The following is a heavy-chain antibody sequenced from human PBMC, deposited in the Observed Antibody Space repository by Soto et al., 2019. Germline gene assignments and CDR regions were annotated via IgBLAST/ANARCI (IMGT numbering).Heavy chain of an antibody. D-gene: IGHD6-19*01. CDR1: GYTFTSYG. CDR2: ISAYNGNT. J-gene: IGHJ4*02. Sequence: ASVKVSCNASGYTFTSYGISWVRPAPGQGLEWMGWISAYNGNTNYAQKLQGRVTMTTDTSTSTAYMELRSLRSDDTAVYYCARDSSGWRLNDYWGQGTLVTVSS. V-gene: IGHV1-18*04. CDR3: ARDSSGWRLNDY.